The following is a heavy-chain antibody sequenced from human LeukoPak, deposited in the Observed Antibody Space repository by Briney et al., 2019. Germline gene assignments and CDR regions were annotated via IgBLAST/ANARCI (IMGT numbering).Heavy chain of an antibody. Sequence: GRSLTLSCPASGFTFDDYAMHWVRQAPGKGLEWVSGISWNIDNIDYTDSVGGRFTISRDNAKNSLYLQMNSLRAEDTALYYCAKDYDYGFDYWGQGTLVTVSS. CDR2: ISWNIDNI. CDR1: GFTFDDYA. J-gene: IGHJ4*02. V-gene: IGHV3-9*01. CDR3: AKDYDYGFDY. D-gene: IGHD4-17*01.